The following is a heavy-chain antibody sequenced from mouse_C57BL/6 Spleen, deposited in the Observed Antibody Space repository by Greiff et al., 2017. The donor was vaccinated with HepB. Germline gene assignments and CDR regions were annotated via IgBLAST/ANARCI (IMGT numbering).Heavy chain of an antibody. Sequence: VQLQQPGAELVRPGSSVKLSCKASGYTFTSYWMHWVKQRPIQGLEWIGNIDPSDSETHYNQKFKDKATLTVDKSSSTAYMQLSSLTSEDSAVYYCALLRSSYYFDYWGQGTTLTVSS. CDR3: ALLRSSYYFDY. D-gene: IGHD1-1*01. V-gene: IGHV1-52*01. CDR2: IDPSDSET. CDR1: GYTFTSYW. J-gene: IGHJ2*01.